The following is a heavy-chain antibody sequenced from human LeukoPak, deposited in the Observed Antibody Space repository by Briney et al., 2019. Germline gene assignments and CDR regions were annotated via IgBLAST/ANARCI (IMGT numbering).Heavy chain of an antibody. J-gene: IGHJ4*02. CDR2: IQLDGGTK. CDR1: GFTFSSYW. CDR3: ARTFLTQDIVATMAFDY. D-gene: IGHD5-12*01. V-gene: IGHV3-7*01. Sequence: GGSLRLSCAASGFTFSSYWMTWVRQAPGKGLEWVANIQLDGGTKYYVDSVRGRFTISRDNAKNSLYLQMNSLRAEDTAVYYCARTFLTQDIVATMAFDYWGQGTLVTVSS.